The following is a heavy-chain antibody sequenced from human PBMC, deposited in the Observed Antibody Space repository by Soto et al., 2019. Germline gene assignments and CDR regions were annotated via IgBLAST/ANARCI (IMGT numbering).Heavy chain of an antibody. Sequence: GFLRLSSELAGTSLTNYEMDWVRHAPGKGLEWVSYISSTSSTIYYADSVKGRFTVSRDNAKNSLYLQINSLRAEDRAVYYCAGSRRNNDFWSDPQLGDGMEVWGRGTTVTVSS. D-gene: IGHD3-3*01. V-gene: IGHV3-48*03. CDR1: GTSLTNYE. CDR2: ISSTSSTI. CDR3: AGSRRNNDFWSDPQLGDGMEV. J-gene: IGHJ6*02.